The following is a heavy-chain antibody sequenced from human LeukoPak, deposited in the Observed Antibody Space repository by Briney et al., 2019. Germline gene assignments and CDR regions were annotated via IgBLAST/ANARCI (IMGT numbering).Heavy chain of an antibody. CDR3: ARGEKPYDY. CDR2: INAYNGNT. V-gene: IGHV1-18*01. Sequence: ASVRVSCKTSGYTFTYYVISWVRQAPGQGLEWMGWINAYNGNTNDAQKFQGRVTMTTDTSTSTAYMELRSLRSDDTAVYYCARGEKPYDYWGQGTLVSVSS. D-gene: IGHD1-26*01. CDR1: GYTFTYYV. J-gene: IGHJ4*02.